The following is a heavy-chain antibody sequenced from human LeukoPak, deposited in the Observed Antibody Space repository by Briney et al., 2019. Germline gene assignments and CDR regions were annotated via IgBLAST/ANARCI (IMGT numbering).Heavy chain of an antibody. Sequence: PGRSLRLSCAAAAFTFSSYGMHWVRQVPGKGLEWVAVISYDGSNKYYAASVKGRFTISRDNSKNTLCLQMTSLRAEDTAVYYCAKGRPVDYWGQGTLVTVSS. CDR1: AFTFSSYG. V-gene: IGHV3-30*18. CDR2: ISYDGSNK. J-gene: IGHJ4*02. CDR3: AKGRPVDY.